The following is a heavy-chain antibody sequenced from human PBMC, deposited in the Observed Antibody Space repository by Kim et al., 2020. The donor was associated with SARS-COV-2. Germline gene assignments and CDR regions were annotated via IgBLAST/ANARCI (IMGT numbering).Heavy chain of an antibody. Sequence: NYTPSLKSRVTISVDTSKNQFSLKLSSVTAADTAVYYCARDGSARGGMDVWGQGTTVTVSS. V-gene: IGHV4-59*01. D-gene: IGHD6-6*01. CDR3: ARDGSARGGMDV. J-gene: IGHJ6*02.